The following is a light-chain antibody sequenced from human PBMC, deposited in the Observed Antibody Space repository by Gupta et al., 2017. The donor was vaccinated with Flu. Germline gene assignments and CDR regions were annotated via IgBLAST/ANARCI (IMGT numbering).Light chain of an antibody. J-gene: IGKJ2*01. Sequence: VLTQSPGTLSLSPGERATLSCSASQSVSSSYLAGYQQKPGQAPRLLIYGASSRATGIPERRSSSGSGTDVTPIISRLEAEDDVVDYCQQYGSSSPYTFGQGTKLEIK. CDR3: QQYGSSSPYT. CDR1: QSVSSSY. CDR2: GAS. V-gene: IGKV3-20*01.